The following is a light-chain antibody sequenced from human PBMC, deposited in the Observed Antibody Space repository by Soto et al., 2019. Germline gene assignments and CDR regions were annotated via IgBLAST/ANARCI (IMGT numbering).Light chain of an antibody. CDR2: QVT. CDR3: TSFSSSTSLYV. CDR1: TRDIAGYNY. V-gene: IGLV2-14*01. Sequence: SVLTQPASVSGSLGQSITISCTGTTRDIAGYNYISWYQQLPDKAPKLMIYQVTIRPSGISNRFSGSKSGNTASLTISGLQAEDEADYYCTSFSSSTSLYVFGTGTRSPS. J-gene: IGLJ1*01.